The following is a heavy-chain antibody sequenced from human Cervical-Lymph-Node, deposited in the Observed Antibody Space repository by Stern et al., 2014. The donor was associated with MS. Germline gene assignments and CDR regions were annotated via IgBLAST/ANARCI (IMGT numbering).Heavy chain of an antibody. CDR1: GFSISTRTVG. Sequence: QITLKESGPTLVNPTQTLTLTCTFSGFSISTRTVGVGWIRQPPGKALEWLAVIYWDDDKRYNPSLKSRLTIAKDTSKSQVVLTMTNMDPVDTATYYCAYGRPLVTAIQNWGQGTLVTVSS. CDR2: IYWDDDK. V-gene: IGHV2-5*02. J-gene: IGHJ4*02. CDR3: AYGRPLVTAIQN. D-gene: IGHD2-21*02.